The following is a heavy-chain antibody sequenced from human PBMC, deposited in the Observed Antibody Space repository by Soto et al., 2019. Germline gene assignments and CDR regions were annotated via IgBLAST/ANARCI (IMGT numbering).Heavy chain of an antibody. V-gene: IGHV1-69*02. Sequence: QVQLVQSGAEVKKPGSSVKVSCKASGGTFSSYTISWVRQAPGQGLEWMGRIIPILGIANYAQKFQGRVTITADKSTSTAYMELSSLRSEDTDVDYCARCSGGSWQDGMDVWGQGTTVTVSS. CDR1: GGTFSSYT. D-gene: IGHD2-15*01. CDR3: ARCSGGSWQDGMDV. CDR2: IIPILGIA. J-gene: IGHJ6*02.